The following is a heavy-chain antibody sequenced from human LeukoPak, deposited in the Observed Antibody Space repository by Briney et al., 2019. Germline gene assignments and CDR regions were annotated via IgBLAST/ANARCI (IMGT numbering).Heavy chain of an antibody. CDR2: IYYSGSS. CDR3: ARRRYYDSTGLLD. CDR1: GDSISSSSYY. V-gene: IGHV4-39*01. Sequence: SETLSLTCTVSGDSISSSSYYWGWVRQPPGKGLEWIADIYYSGSSYYSPSLKSRVTISLDTSKNQFSLKLRSVTAADTAVYFCARRRYYDSTGLLDRGQGTLVSVSS. D-gene: IGHD3-22*01. J-gene: IGHJ1*01.